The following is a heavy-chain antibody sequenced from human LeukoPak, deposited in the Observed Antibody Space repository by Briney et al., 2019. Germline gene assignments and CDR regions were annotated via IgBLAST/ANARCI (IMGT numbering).Heavy chain of an antibody. CDR2: ISYDGSNK. J-gene: IGHJ4*02. Sequence: PGRSLRLSCAASGFIFSNYAMHWVRQAPGKGLEWVAVISYDGSNKYYADSVKGRFTISRDNSKNTLYLQMNSLRAEDTAVYYCAKTPEWELLIRDYFDYWGQGTLVTVSS. D-gene: IGHD1-26*01. V-gene: IGHV3-30*04. CDR3: AKTPEWELLIRDYFDY. CDR1: GFIFSNYA.